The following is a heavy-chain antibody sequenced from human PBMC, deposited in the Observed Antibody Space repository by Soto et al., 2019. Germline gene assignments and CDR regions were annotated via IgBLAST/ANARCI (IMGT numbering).Heavy chain of an antibody. CDR3: ARSGGGDFYYYYGMEV. D-gene: IGHD2-15*01. J-gene: IGHJ6*02. V-gene: IGHV4-59*08. Sequence: SETLSLTCTVVGGSISSYYWSWIRQPPGKGLEWIGYIYYSGSTNYHPSLKSRVTISVDTSKNQFSLKLSSVTAADTAVYYCARSGGGDFYYYYGMEVWAQGTTVTVSS. CDR2: IYYSGST. CDR1: GGSISSYY.